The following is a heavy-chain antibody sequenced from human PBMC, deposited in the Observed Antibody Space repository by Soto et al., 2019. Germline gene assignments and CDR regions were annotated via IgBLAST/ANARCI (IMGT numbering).Heavy chain of an antibody. CDR2: ISGSDDST. Sequence: EVQLLESGGGLVQPGGSLRLSCVGSGFSFSSYAMSWVRQAPGKGLEWVSAISGSDDSTYYADSVKGRFTISRDNSKNTLYLQMSSLRADDTAVYYCAPMGVWGQGTTVTVSS. V-gene: IGHV3-23*01. CDR3: APMGV. CDR1: GFSFSSYA. J-gene: IGHJ6*02.